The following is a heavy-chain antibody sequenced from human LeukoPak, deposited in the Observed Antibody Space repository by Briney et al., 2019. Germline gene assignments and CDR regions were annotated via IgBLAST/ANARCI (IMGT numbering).Heavy chain of an antibody. Sequence: GGSLRLSCAASGFTFSTYGMHWVRKAPGKGLEWVAFIRYDAINKYYADSVKGRFTISRDNSRNTLYLQMNSLKAEDTALYYCAKDLPYSSGWYEYSSMDVWGKGTTVTVSS. D-gene: IGHD6-19*01. J-gene: IGHJ6*03. CDR2: IRYDAINK. V-gene: IGHV3-30*02. CDR3: AKDLPYSSGWYEYSSMDV. CDR1: GFTFSTYG.